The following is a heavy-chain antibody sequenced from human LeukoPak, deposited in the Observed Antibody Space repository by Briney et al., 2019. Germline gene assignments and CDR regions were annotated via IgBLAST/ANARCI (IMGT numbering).Heavy chain of an antibody. Sequence: PSQTLSLTCTVSGDSISSGSFHWSWVRQPAGKGLEWIGRIYTSGSTNYNPSLKSRVNISVDTFKNQFSLGLNSVTAADTAVYYCARDLWGYRSSSYYFDYWGQGTLVTVSS. CDR2: IYTSGST. J-gene: IGHJ4*02. V-gene: IGHV4-61*02. CDR3: ARDLWGYRSSSYYFDY. D-gene: IGHD6-6*01. CDR1: GDSISSGSFH.